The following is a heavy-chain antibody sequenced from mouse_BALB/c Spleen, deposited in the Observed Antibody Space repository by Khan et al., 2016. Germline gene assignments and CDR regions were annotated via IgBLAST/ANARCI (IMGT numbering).Heavy chain of an antibody. Sequence: QVQLQQSGAELVRPGTSVKVSCKASGYAFTNYLIEWVKQRPGQGLEWIGVINPGSGGTNYNEKFKGKATLTADKSSSTAYMQLSSLTSDDSAVXFCARADYYGSRGGYWGQGTLVTVSA. V-gene: IGHV1-54*01. D-gene: IGHD1-1*01. CDR3: ARADYYGSRGGY. CDR1: GYAFTNYL. CDR2: INPGSGGT. J-gene: IGHJ3*02.